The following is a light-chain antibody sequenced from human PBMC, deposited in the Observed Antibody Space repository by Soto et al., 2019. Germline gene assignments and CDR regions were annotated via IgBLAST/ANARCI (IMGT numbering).Light chain of an antibody. CDR2: KAS. J-gene: IGKJ1*01. CDR3: QHYNSYSEA. V-gene: IGKV1-5*03. Sequence: DIQMTQSPSTLSGSVVDRVTITCRVSQTISSWLAWYQQKPGKAPKLLIYKASTLKSGVPSRFSGSGSGTEITLTISSLQPDDFATYYCQHYNSYSEAFGQGTKVDIK. CDR1: QTISSW.